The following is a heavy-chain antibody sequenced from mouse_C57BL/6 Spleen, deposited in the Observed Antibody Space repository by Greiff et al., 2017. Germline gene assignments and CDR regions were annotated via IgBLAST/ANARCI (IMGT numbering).Heavy chain of an antibody. D-gene: IGHD3-1*01. CDR1: GYTFTSYW. V-gene: IGHV1-61*01. CDR3: ARSGNGEVFGD. J-gene: IGHJ3*01. Sequence: QVQLQQPGAELVRPGSSVKLSCKASGYTFTSYWMDWVKQRPGQGLEWIGNIYPSDSETHYNQKFKDKATLTVDKSSGTAYMQLSSLTAEDSAVYYCARSGNGEVFGDWGQGTLVTVSA. CDR2: IYPSDSET.